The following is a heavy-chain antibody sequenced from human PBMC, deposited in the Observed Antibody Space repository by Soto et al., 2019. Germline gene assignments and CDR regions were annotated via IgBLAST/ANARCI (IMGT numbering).Heavy chain of an antibody. CDR3: ARDGVDGPPRGWKNNYYYYGMDV. CDR2: ISAYNGNT. V-gene: IGHV1-18*01. J-gene: IGHJ6*02. CDR1: GYTFTSYG. Sequence: ASVKVSCKASGYTFTSYGISWLRQSPGQGLEWMGWISAYNGNTNYAQKLQGRVTMTTDTSTSTAYMELRSLRSDDTAVYYCARDGVDGPPRGWKNNYYYYGMDVWGQGTTVTVSS. D-gene: IGHD3-10*01.